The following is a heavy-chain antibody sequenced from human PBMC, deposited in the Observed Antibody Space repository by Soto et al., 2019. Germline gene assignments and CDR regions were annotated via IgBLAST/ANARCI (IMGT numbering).Heavy chain of an antibody. CDR1: GYTFTSYA. CDR3: ARVLLWFGELRPLDY. CDR2: INAGNGNT. D-gene: IGHD3-10*01. V-gene: IGHV1-3*01. Sequence: ASVKVSCKASGYTFTSYAMHWVRQAPGQRLEWMGWINAGNGNTKYSQKFQGRVTITRDTSASTAYMELSSLRSEDTAVYYCARVLLWFGELRPLDYWGQGTLVTVSS. J-gene: IGHJ4*02.